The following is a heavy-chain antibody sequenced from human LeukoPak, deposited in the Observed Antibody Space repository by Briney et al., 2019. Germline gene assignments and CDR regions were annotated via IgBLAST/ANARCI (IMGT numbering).Heavy chain of an antibody. Sequence: GGSLRLSCAASGFTVSSNYISWVRQVPGKGLEWVSVIYSGGSSIYYADSVQGRFTISRDNSKNTVYLQMNSLRAEDTAVYYCARVGRGSTYGYVDYWGQGNLVTVSS. CDR1: GFTVSSNY. CDR3: ARVGRGSTYGYVDY. V-gene: IGHV3-66*01. D-gene: IGHD5-18*01. CDR2: IYSGGSSI. J-gene: IGHJ4*02.